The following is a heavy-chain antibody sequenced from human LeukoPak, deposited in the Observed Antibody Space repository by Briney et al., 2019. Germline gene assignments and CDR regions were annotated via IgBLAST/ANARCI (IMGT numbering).Heavy chain of an antibody. CDR3: ARDNYDILTGYDY. D-gene: IGHD3-9*01. Sequence: ASVKVSCKASGGTFSSYAISWVRQAPGQGLEWMGRIIPILGIANYAQKFQGRVTITVDKSTSTAYMELSSLRSEDTAVYYCARDNYDILTGYDYWGQGTLATVSS. CDR1: GGTFSSYA. J-gene: IGHJ4*02. CDR2: IIPILGIA. V-gene: IGHV1-69*04.